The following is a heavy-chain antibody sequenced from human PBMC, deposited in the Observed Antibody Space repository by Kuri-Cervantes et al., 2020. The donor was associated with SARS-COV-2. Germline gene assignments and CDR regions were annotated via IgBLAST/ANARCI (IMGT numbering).Heavy chain of an antibody. CDR3: ARHGDDFWSGYFAY. Sequence: ASVKVSCKASGYTFTGYYMHWVRQAPGQGLEWMGWINPNSGGTNYAQKFQGRVTMTRDTSISTAYLQWSSLKASDTAMYYCARHGDDFWSGYFAYWGQGTLVTVSS. CDR2: INPNSGGT. V-gene: IGHV1-2*02. D-gene: IGHD3-3*01. J-gene: IGHJ4*02. CDR1: GYTFTGYY.